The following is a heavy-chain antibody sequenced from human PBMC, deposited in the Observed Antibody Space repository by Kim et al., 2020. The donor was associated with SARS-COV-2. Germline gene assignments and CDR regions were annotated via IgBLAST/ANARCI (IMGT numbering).Heavy chain of an antibody. D-gene: IGHD3-10*01. Sequence: GGSLRLSCAASGFTFSSYTMNWVRQAPGKGLEWVSSISSSSTYIYYADSVKGRFTISRDNAKNSLYLQMNSLRAEDTAVYYCARDLWFGELLYPALGYWGQGTLGTVSS. CDR2: ISSSSTYI. J-gene: IGHJ4*02. CDR3: ARDLWFGELLYPALGY. V-gene: IGHV3-21*01. CDR1: GFTFSSYT.